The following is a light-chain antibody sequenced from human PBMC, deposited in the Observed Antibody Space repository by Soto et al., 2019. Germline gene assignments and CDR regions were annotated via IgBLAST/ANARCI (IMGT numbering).Light chain of an antibody. J-gene: IGKJ5*01. CDR3: QQRYTTSIT. Sequence: DFQMTQSPSSLSASVGDRVAITGRASQGIGNYLAWYQQKPGKVPNLLIYAASTLQSGIPSRCSGSGSGTDFTLTISSLQPEDVATYDCQQRYTTSITFGQGTRLEIK. V-gene: IGKV1-27*01. CDR1: QGIGNY. CDR2: AAS.